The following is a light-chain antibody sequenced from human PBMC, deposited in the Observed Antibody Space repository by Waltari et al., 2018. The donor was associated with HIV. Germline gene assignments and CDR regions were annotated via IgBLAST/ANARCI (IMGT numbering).Light chain of an antibody. Sequence: DIQMTQSPSTLSASAGDRVPITCRASQSIGSWFAWYQQKPGKAPTLLISEASTLQTGVPSRFSGSGSGTEFTLTISSLHPDDFATYYWQEYNTYSETFGQGTKVEIK. CDR2: EAS. J-gene: IGKJ1*01. V-gene: IGKV1-5*03. CDR3: QEYNTYSET. CDR1: QSIGSW.